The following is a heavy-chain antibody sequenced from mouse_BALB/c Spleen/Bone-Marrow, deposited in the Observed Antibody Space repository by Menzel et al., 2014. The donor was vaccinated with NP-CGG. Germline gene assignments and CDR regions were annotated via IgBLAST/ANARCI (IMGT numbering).Heavy chain of an antibody. V-gene: IGHV1-69*02. Sequence: QVQLKESGAELVRPGASVKLSCKASGYTFTSYWINWVKQRPGQGLEWIGNIYPSDSYTNYNQKFKDKATLTVDKSSSTAYMQLSSPTSEDSAVYFCTRAGNDGNYDAMDYWGQGTSVTVSS. J-gene: IGHJ4*01. CDR3: TRAGNDGNYDAMDY. CDR2: IYPSDSYT. D-gene: IGHD2-1*01. CDR1: GYTFTSYW.